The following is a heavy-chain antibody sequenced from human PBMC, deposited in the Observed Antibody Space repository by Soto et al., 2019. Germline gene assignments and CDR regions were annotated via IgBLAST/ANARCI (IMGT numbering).Heavy chain of an antibody. Sequence: PSETLSLTCTVSGGSICSYYWSWIRQPPGKGLEWIGYIYYSGSTNYNPSLKSRVTISVDTSKNQFSLKLSSVTAADTAVYYCARDRNYYGSGSPYYFDYWGQGTLVTVSS. CDR2: IYYSGST. V-gene: IGHV4-59*01. CDR3: ARDRNYYGSGSPYYFDY. J-gene: IGHJ4*02. CDR1: GGSICSYY. D-gene: IGHD3-10*01.